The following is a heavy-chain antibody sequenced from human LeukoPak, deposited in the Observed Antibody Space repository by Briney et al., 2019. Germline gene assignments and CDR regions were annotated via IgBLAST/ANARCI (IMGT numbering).Heavy chain of an antibody. D-gene: IGHD6-13*01. CDR1: GFTVSSNY. Sequence: GGSLRLSCAASGFTVSSNYMSWVRQAPGKGLEWVSVIYSGGSTYYADSVKGRFTISRDNSKNTLYLQMNSLRAEDTAVYYCARSSSWAPWDFQHWGQGTLVTVSS. V-gene: IGHV3-66*01. CDR3: ARSSSWAPWDFQH. CDR2: IYSGGST. J-gene: IGHJ1*01.